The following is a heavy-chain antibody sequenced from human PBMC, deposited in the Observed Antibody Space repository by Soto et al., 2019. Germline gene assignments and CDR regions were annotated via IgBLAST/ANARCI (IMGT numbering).Heavy chain of an antibody. Sequence: QVQLVQSGAEVKKPGSSVKVSCKTSGGTFSTYSIVWVRQAPGEGLEWMGGIIPIFGTANYAQKFQDRVTSTADKSTNTAFMELSSGNSEDSAMYYCASSSGNNYGVGTKCYFDYWGQGTLVTFSS. J-gene: IGHJ4*02. CDR3: ASSSGNNYGVGTKCYFDY. D-gene: IGHD1-26*01. V-gene: IGHV1-69*06. CDR1: GGTFSTYS. CDR2: IIPIFGTA.